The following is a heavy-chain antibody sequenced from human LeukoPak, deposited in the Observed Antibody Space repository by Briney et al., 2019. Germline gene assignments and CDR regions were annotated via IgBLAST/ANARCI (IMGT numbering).Heavy chain of an antibody. CDR2: IYYSGST. CDR1: GDSISNNNW. D-gene: IGHD2-2*01. CDR3: ARQAPTGVVVVPAAMVY. J-gene: IGHJ4*02. Sequence: PSETLSLTCAVSGDSISNNNWWSWVRQPPGKGLEWIGSIYYSGSTYYNPSLKSRVTISVDTSKNQFSLKLSSVTAADTAVYYCARQAPTGVVVVPAAMVYWGQGTLVTVSS. V-gene: IGHV4-39*01.